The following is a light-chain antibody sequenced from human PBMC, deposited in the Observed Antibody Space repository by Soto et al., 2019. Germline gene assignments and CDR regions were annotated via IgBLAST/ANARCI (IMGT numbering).Light chain of an antibody. J-gene: IGKJ1*01. CDR1: QSVSSD. V-gene: IGKV3-15*01. CDR3: QQYNNWPL. Sequence: EIVMTQSPGTLSVSPGGRATLTCRASQSVSSDLAWYQQRPGQAPRLLIYGASTRATGIPARFSGSGSGTEFTLTISSLQSEDFAVYYCQQYNNWPLFGQGTKVDIK. CDR2: GAS.